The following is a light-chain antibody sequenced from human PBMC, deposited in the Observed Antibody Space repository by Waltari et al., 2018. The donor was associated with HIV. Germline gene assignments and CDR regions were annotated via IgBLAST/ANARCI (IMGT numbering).Light chain of an antibody. CDR1: TSNIRRNY. CDR3: AAWDDSLSGRV. V-gene: IGLV1-47*01. J-gene: IGLJ3*02. CDR2: RNN. Sequence: QSLLPPPPSASVTPAQRVTIPCSGSTSNIRRNYVQCYQQLPGTAPKLLIYRNNKRPSGVPDRFSGSKSGTSASLAISGLRSEDEADYYCAAWDDSLSGRVFGGGTKLTVL.